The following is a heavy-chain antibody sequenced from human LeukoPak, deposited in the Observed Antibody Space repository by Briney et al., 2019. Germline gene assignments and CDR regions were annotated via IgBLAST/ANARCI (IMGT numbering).Heavy chain of an antibody. D-gene: IGHD2-2*01. V-gene: IGHV4-38-2*02. CDR3: ARQPRYCSSISCYRIDY. CDR2: NYHSGST. CDR1: GYSISSGYY. Sequence: SETLSLTCTVSGYSISSGYYGGWSRQPPGQGVEWMGKNYHSGSTYYNQSLHSRVTISVDTSKNQFSLKLSSVTAADTAVYYCARQPRYCSSISCYRIDYWGQGTLVPVSS. J-gene: IGHJ4*02.